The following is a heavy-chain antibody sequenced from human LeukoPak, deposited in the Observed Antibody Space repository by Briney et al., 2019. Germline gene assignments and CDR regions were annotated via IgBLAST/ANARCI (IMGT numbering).Heavy chain of an antibody. Sequence: SEALSLTCTVSGGSISSGDYYWSWIRQPPGKGLEWIGYIYYSGSTYYNPSLKSRVTISVDTSKNQFSLKLSSVTAADTAVYYCAREEGRGNDVGFDYWGQGTLVTVSS. J-gene: IGHJ4*02. CDR2: IYYSGST. CDR1: GGSISSGDYY. V-gene: IGHV4-30-4*01. D-gene: IGHD1-1*01. CDR3: AREEGRGNDVGFDY.